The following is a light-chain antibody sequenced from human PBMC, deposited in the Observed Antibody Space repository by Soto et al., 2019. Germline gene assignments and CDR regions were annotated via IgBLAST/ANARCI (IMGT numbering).Light chain of an antibody. CDR3: MQALQTPWT. Sequence: DIVMTQSPLSLPVTPGEPASISCRSSQSLLHSNGYNYLDWYLQKPGQSPQLVIYLGLNRASGVPDRFSGSGSGTDFTLKISRVEAEDVGVYYCMQALQTPWTFGQGTKVEIK. V-gene: IGKV2-28*01. CDR2: LGL. CDR1: QSLLHSNGYNY. J-gene: IGKJ1*01.